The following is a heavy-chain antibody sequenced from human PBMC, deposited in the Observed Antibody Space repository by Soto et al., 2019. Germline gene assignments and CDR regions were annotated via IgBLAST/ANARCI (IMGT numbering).Heavy chain of an antibody. Sequence: EVQLVESGGDLVQPGGSLRLSCVASGFTFSTYDMQWVRQVTGKGLEWVSSIGKGGDTHYADSVRGRFTISRENAKNSVYLQMNSLRDGDSAVYFCVRDPSGHGMDVW. CDR3: VRDPSGHGMDV. V-gene: IGHV3-13*01. CDR1: GFTFSTYD. D-gene: IGHD3-10*01. J-gene: IGHJ6*01. CDR2: IGKGGDT.